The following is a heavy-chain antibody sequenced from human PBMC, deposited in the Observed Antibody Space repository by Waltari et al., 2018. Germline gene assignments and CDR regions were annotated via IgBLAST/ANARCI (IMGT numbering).Heavy chain of an antibody. CDR3: ATAMIAAAGTGYYGMDV. CDR1: GYTLTELS. V-gene: IGHV1-24*01. D-gene: IGHD6-13*01. Sequence: QVQLVQSGAEVKKPGASVKVSCKVSGYTLTELSMHWVRQAPGKGLGWMGGFDPEDGETIYAQKFQGRVTMTEDTSTDTAYMELSSLRSEDTAVYYCATAMIAAAGTGYYGMDVWGQGTTVTVSS. CDR2: FDPEDGET. J-gene: IGHJ6*02.